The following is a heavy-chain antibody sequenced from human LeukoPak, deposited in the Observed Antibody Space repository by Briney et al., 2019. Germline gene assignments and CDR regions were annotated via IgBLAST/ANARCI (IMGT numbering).Heavy chain of an antibody. CDR3: ARHKSSGWYVYVLDY. CDR2: IYTSGST. D-gene: IGHD6-19*01. J-gene: IGHJ4*02. CDR1: GGSISSYH. V-gene: IGHV4-4*07. Sequence: PSETLSLTCTVSGGSISSYHWSWIRQPAGKGLEWIGRIYTSGSTNYNPSLKSRVTMSVNTSKNQFSLKLSSVTAADTAVYYCARHKSSGWYVYVLDYWGQGTLVTVSS.